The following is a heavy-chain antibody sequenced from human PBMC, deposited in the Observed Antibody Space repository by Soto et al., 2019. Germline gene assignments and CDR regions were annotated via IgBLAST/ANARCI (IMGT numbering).Heavy chain of an antibody. CDR3: ARDLYYGDYNDY. CDR1: GFTFSSYG. J-gene: IGHJ4*02. V-gene: IGHV3-33*01. Sequence: QVQLVESGGGVVQPGRSLRLSCAASGFTFSSYGMHWVRQAPGKGLEWVAVIWYDGSNKYYADSVKGRFTISRDNSKNTLYLQMNSLRAEDTAVYYCARDLYYGDYNDYWGQGTLVTVSS. CDR2: IWYDGSNK. D-gene: IGHD4-17*01.